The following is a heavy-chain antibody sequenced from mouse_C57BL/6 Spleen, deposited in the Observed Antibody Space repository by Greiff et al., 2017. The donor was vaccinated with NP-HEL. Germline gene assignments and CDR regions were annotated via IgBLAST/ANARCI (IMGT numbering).Heavy chain of an antibody. CDR2: ISSGGDYI. J-gene: IGHJ1*03. Sequence: EVQGVESGEGLVKPGGSLKLSCAASGFTFSSYAMSWVRQTPEKRLEWVAYISSGGDYIYYADTVKGRFTISRDNARNTLYLQMSSLTSEDTAMYYCTREGIYYGSSPHWYFDVWGTGTTVTVSS. V-gene: IGHV5-9-1*02. CDR3: TREGIYYGSSPHWYFDV. D-gene: IGHD1-1*01. CDR1: GFTFSSYA.